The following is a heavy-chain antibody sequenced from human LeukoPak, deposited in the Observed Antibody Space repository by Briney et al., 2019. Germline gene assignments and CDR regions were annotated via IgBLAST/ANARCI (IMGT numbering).Heavy chain of an antibody. V-gene: IGHV3-30*03. J-gene: IGHJ4*02. CDR3: ARDVNNYFDY. CDR1: GFIFTAYG. CDR2: ISHDLTYQ. Sequence: GGSLRLSCAASGFIFTAYGMHWVRQAPGKGLEWVAVISHDLTYQAYADSVKGRFTISRDDSKNTLYVQMNSLRTEDTAFYYCARDVNNYFDYWGLGTLVTVSS.